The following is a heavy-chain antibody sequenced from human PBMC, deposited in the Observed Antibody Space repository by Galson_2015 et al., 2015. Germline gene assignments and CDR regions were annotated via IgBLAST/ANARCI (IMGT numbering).Heavy chain of an antibody. D-gene: IGHD5-24*01. CDR2: VSASGTNT. CDR3: AKDLQMSR. V-gene: IGHV3-23*01. J-gene: IGHJ4*02. CDR1: GFPFRSAA. Sequence: LRLSCAASGFPFRSAALTWVRQVPGTGLEWVSVVSASGTNTYYADSVKGRFTISRDNAKNTLYLQMNSLRAEDTAVYYCAKDLQMSRWGQGTLVTVSS.